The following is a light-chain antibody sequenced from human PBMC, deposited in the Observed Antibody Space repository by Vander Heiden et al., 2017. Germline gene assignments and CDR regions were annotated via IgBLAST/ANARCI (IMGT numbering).Light chain of an antibody. J-gene: IGKJ1*01. V-gene: IGKV1-5*03. Sequence: VQITQSPSTLSASVGDRVTITCRASQTINNWLAWYQQKPGKAPKLLIYSTSTLESGVPSRFSGSRSGTEFTLTISSLQPDDFATYHCQQDHTYRSTFGQGTKVDFK. CDR2: STS. CDR3: QQDHTYRST. CDR1: QTINNW.